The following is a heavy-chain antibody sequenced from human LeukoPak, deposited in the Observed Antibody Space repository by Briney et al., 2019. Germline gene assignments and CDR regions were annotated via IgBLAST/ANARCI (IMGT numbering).Heavy chain of an antibody. Sequence: GGSLRLSCAASGFTVSSNCMRWVRQAPGKGLEWVALISYDGSNKYFADSVKGRFTISRDNSKNTLYLQMHSLRAEDTAVYYCAKDNVAAAGRYFDYWGQGTLVTVSS. J-gene: IGHJ4*02. CDR2: ISYDGSNK. CDR1: GFTVSSNC. D-gene: IGHD6-13*01. V-gene: IGHV3-30*18. CDR3: AKDNVAAAGRYFDY.